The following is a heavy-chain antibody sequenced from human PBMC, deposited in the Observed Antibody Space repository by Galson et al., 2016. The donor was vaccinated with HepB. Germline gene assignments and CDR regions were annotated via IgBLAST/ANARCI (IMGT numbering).Heavy chain of an antibody. J-gene: IGHJ4*02. V-gene: IGHV4-38-2*02. Sequence: SETLSLTCTVSGYSISTDFYWGWIRQPPGKGLEWIGSIYHTGTTYYNPSLKGRFTLSVDTSRNQFSLKLNSVTAADTAVYFCARRLVITSPGDYWGLGTLVTVSS. CDR3: ARRLVITSPGDY. D-gene: IGHD3-16*01. CDR2: IYHTGTT. CDR1: GYSISTDFY.